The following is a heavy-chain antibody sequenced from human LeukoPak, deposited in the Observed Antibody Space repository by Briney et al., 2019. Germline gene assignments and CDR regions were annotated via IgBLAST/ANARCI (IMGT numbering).Heavy chain of an antibody. CDR2: IYSGGST. J-gene: IGHJ4*02. D-gene: IGHD5-18*01. CDR3: ARVGTAMVLDY. Sequence: QSGGSLRLSCAASGFTVSSNYMSWVRQAPGKGLEWVSVIYSGGSTYYADSVKGRFTTSRDNSKNTLYLRMNSLRAEDTAVYYCARVGTAMVLDYWGQGTLVTVSS. CDR1: GFTVSSNY. V-gene: IGHV3-53*01.